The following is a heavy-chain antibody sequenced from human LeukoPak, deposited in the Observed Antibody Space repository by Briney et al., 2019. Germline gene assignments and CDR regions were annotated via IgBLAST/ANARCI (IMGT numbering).Heavy chain of an antibody. CDR2: INPNSGGT. Sequence: GASVKVSCKASGYTFTGYYMHWVRQAPGQGLEWMGWINPNSGGTNYAQKFQGRVTMTRDTSISTAYMELSRPRSDDTAVYYCARDYYSSSWYIFDYWGQGTLVTVSS. J-gene: IGHJ4*02. D-gene: IGHD6-13*01. V-gene: IGHV1-2*02. CDR1: GYTFTGYY. CDR3: ARDYYSSSWYIFDY.